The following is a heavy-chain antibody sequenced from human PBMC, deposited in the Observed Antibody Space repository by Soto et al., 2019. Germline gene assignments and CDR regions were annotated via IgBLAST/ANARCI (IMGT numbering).Heavy chain of an antibody. D-gene: IGHD3-9*01. Sequence: QVQLVESGGGLVQPGGSLRLSCTASGFTFSDYYMTWIRQAPGKGLESVSYISSSGTRMYYADSVKGRFIISRDNAKNSLYLQLNSLRAEDTAVYYCAREYYDVLTDYYRYYYIDVWGKGITVTVSS. CDR3: AREYYDVLTDYYRYYYIDV. V-gene: IGHV3-11*01. CDR2: ISSSGTRM. J-gene: IGHJ6*03. CDR1: GFTFSDYY.